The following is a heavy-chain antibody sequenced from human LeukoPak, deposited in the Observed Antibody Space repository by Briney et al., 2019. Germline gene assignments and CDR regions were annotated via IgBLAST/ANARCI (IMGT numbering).Heavy chain of an antibody. CDR2: IKQDGSEK. J-gene: IGHJ3*02. Sequence: GGSLRLSCAASGFTFGTYWMSWVRQAPGKGLEWVANIKQDGSEKYYVDSVKGRFTISRDNARNSLYLQMNSLRAEDTAVYYCARAPLEWAKRAFDIWGQGTMVTVSS. V-gene: IGHV3-7*01. D-gene: IGHD3-3*01. CDR3: ARAPLEWAKRAFDI. CDR1: GFTFGTYW.